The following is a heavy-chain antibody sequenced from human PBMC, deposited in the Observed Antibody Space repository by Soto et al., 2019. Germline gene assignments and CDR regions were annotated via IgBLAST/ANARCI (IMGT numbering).Heavy chain of an antibody. CDR1: GFTFSSYA. J-gene: IGHJ4*02. D-gene: IGHD2-15*01. Sequence: GFTFSSYAMSWVRQAPGKGLEWVSAISGSGGSTYYADSVKGRFTISRDNSKNTLYLQMNSLRAEDTAVYYCAKGQEGIPNGCYDYWGQGTLVTVSS. V-gene: IGHV3-23*01. CDR2: ISGSGGST. CDR3: AKGQEGIPNGCYDY.